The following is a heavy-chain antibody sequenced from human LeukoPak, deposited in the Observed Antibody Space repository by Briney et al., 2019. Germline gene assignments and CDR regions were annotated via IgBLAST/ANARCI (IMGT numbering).Heavy chain of an antibody. D-gene: IGHD3-22*01. CDR1: GFSFSSYA. CDR3: ARSDYYYDSSGYYTPYYFDY. CDR2: ISYDGNNK. J-gene: IGHJ4*02. Sequence: GGSLRLSCAASGFSFSSYAMYWVRQAPGKGLEWVAIISYDGNNKYYADSVKGRFTISRDNSKNTLYLQMNSLRAEDTAVYYCARSDYYYDSSGYYTPYYFDYWGQGTLVTVSS. V-gene: IGHV3-30*04.